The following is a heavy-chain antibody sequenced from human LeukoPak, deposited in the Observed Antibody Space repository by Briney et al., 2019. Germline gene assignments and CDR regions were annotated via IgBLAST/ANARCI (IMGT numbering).Heavy chain of an antibody. CDR2: ISGGGVST. D-gene: IGHD3-10*01. CDR1: GFTFSSYA. CDR3: MRDYMGWFDP. J-gene: IGHJ5*02. V-gene: IGHV3-23*01. Sequence: GESLRLSCAASGFTFSSYAMSWVRQAPGKGLEWVSAISGGGVSTYYADSVKGRFTISRDTASNTMHLEMNNLRIEDTAVYYCMRDYMGWFDPWGQGSLVTVSS.